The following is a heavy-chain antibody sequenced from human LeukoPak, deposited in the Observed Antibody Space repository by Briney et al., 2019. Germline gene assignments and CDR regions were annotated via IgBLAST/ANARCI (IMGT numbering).Heavy chain of an antibody. CDR3: ARGIPTPYYYGSGSSNFDY. Sequence: SQTLSLTCTVSGVSISSGGYYWSWIRQPPGKGLEWIGYIYHSGSTYYNPSLKSRVTISVDTSKNQFSLKLSSVTAADTAVYYCARGIPTPYYYGSGSSNFDYWGQGTLVTVSS. J-gene: IGHJ4*02. V-gene: IGHV4-30-2*01. CDR2: IYHSGST. CDR1: GVSISSGGYY. D-gene: IGHD3-10*01.